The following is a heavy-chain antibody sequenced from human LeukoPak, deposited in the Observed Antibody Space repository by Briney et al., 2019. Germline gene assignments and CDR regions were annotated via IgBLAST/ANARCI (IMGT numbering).Heavy chain of an antibody. J-gene: IGHJ3*02. D-gene: IGHD2-15*01. CDR3: ASWRSVAGAFDI. V-gene: IGHV5-10-1*01. Sequence: GESLKISCKGSGYSFTSYWISWVRQMPGKGLEWMGRIDPSDSYTNYSQSFQGHVTISADKSISTAYLQWSSLKASDTAMYYCASWRSVAGAFDIWGQGTMVTVSS. CDR1: GYSFTSYW. CDR2: IDPSDSYT.